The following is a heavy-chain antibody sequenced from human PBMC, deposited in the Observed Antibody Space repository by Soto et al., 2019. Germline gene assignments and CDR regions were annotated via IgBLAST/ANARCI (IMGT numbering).Heavy chain of an antibody. J-gene: IGHJ4*02. V-gene: IGHV4-59*01. CDR2: IYYSGTT. CDR1: GGSISNYY. CDR3: ARDTGGRDQWLVLSR. Sequence: QVQLQESGPGLVKPSETLSLTCTVSGGSISNYYWSWIRQPPGKGLEWIGYIYYSGTTNYNPSLKSRVTISVATYNNQFSLKLNSVTAADTDVYYCARDTGGRDQWLVLSRWGQGTLVTVSS. D-gene: IGHD6-19*01.